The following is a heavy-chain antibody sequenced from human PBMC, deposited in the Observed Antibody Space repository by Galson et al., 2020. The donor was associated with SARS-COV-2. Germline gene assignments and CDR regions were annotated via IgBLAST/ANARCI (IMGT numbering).Heavy chain of an antibody. Sequence: ETSETLSLTCTVSGGSISSGDYYWSWIRQPPGKGLEWIGYIYYSGSTYYNPSLKSRVTISVNTSKNQFSLKLSSVTAADTAVYYCARAQTGKVITIFGVVITPTWFDPWGQGTLVTVSS. CDR1: GGSISSGDYY. D-gene: IGHD3-3*01. J-gene: IGHJ5*02. CDR3: ARAQTGKVITIFGVVITPTWFDP. CDR2: IYYSGST. V-gene: IGHV4-30-4*01.